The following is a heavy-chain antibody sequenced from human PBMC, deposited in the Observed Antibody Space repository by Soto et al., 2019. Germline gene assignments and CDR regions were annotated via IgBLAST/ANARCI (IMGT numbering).Heavy chain of an antibody. Sequence: EGQLVESGGGLVQPGGSLRLSCVASGFTFSRDWMTWVRQAPGKGLEWVANIKEDGTKENYVDSVKGRFTISRDSAKNSLYLQMNSLRVDDTAVYYCARDLSPSNSDGWYDALDIWGQGTVVTVSS. CDR3: ARDLSPSNSDGWYDALDI. CDR2: IKEDGTKE. V-gene: IGHV3-7*04. CDR1: GFTFSRDW. D-gene: IGHD6-19*01. J-gene: IGHJ3*02.